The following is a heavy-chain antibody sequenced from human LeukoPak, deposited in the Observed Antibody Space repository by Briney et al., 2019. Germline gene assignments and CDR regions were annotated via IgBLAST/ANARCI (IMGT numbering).Heavy chain of an antibody. V-gene: IGHV4-39*07. Sequence: SETLSLTCSVSGGSIRNSNYFWAWIRQPPGKGLEWIGVISYTGSAYYNPSLKSRVTISVDTSKNQFSLKLISVTAADTAVYYCARDPAPDTPFTDAFDIWGQGTMVTVSS. J-gene: IGHJ3*02. CDR1: GGSIRNSNYF. CDR3: ARDPAPDTPFTDAFDI. D-gene: IGHD5-18*01. CDR2: ISYTGSA.